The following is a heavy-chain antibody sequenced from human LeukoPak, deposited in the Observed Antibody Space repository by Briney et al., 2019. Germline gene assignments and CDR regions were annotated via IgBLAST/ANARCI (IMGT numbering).Heavy chain of an antibody. Sequence: GGSLRLSCTGSGFTFGDYTMTWFRQAPGKGLEWVGFIRSKAYGGTTEDAVSVKGRFAISRDDSKSIAYLQMNSLKTEDTAVYYCSRGGANTPFDYWGQGTLVTVSS. V-gene: IGHV3-49*03. D-gene: IGHD2-15*01. CDR2: IRSKAYGGTT. CDR1: GFTFGDYT. CDR3: SRGGANTPFDY. J-gene: IGHJ4*02.